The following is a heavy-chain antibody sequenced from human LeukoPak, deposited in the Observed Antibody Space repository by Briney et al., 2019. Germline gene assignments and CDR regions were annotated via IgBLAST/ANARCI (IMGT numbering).Heavy chain of an antibody. J-gene: IGHJ4*02. D-gene: IGHD3-9*01. CDR3: ARSPKYYDILTGYHQSYYFDY. V-gene: IGHV3-30*04. CDR2: IRYDGSNK. CDR1: GFTFSSYA. Sequence: GGSLRLSCAASGFTFSSYAMHWVRQAPGKGLEWVAFIRYDGSNKYYADSVKGRFTISRDNSKNTLYLQMNSLRAEDTAVYYCARSPKYYDILTGYHQSYYFDYWGQGTLVTVSS.